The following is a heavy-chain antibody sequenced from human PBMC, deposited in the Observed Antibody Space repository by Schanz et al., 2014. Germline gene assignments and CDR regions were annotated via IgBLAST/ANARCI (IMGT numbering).Heavy chain of an antibody. Sequence: EVQLVESGGGLVQPGGSLRLSCAASRFTFSNYAMSWVRQAPGKGLEWVSLIYSGGDTNYAGSVKGRFTISRDGSKNTLYLQMNSLRAEDTAVYYCARKTDSSGTGDYWGQGTLVTVSS. V-gene: IGHV3-66*01. CDR3: ARKTDSSGTGDY. CDR2: IYSGGDT. D-gene: IGHD6-19*01. CDR1: RFTFSNYA. J-gene: IGHJ4*02.